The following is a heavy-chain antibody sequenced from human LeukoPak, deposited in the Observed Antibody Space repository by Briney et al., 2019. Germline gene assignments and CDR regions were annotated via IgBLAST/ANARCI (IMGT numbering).Heavy chain of an antibody. CDR1: GYTFTSYD. Sequence: ASVKVSCKASGYTFTSYDINWVRQATGQGLEWMGWMNPNSGNTGYAQKFQGRVTMTRNTSISTAYMELSSLRSEYSAVYYCARGQKGGWTPDYWGQGTLVTVSS. CDR3: ARGQKGGWTPDY. J-gene: IGHJ4*02. V-gene: IGHV1-8*01. D-gene: IGHD6-19*01. CDR2: MNPNSGNT.